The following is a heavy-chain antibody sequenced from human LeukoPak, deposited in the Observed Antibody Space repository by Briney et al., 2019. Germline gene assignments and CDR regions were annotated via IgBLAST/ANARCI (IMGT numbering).Heavy chain of an antibody. CDR3: ARARVPHYYGSLDY. D-gene: IGHD3-10*01. Sequence: GGSLRFSCAASGFTFSSYAMHWVRHAPGKGLEWGADISYDGSNKYYADSVKGRFTISRDNSKNTLYLQMNSLRAEDTAVYYSARARVPHYYGSLDYWGQGSLVTVSS. V-gene: IGHV3-30*04. J-gene: IGHJ4*02. CDR2: ISYDGSNK. CDR1: GFTFSSYA.